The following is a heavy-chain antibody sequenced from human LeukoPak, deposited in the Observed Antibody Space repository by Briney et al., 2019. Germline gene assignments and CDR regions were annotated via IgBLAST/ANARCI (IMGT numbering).Heavy chain of an antibody. D-gene: IGHD4-17*01. Sequence: PGGSLRLSCVVSGFTFSTYAMSWVRQAPGKGLEWVSSISSSSSYIYYADSVKGRFTISRDNAKNSLYLQMNSLRAEDTAVYYCARDRITVTWRGMDVWGQGTTVTVSS. CDR2: ISSSSSYI. J-gene: IGHJ6*02. CDR1: GFTFSTYA. V-gene: IGHV3-21*01. CDR3: ARDRITVTWRGMDV.